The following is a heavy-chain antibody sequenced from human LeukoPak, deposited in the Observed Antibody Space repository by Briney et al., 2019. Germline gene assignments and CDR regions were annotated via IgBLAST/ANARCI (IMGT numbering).Heavy chain of an antibody. V-gene: IGHV4-4*07. Sequence: SETLSLTCTVSGGSFRSYYWTWIRQTPGKGLEWIGRIYTSGSTNYNPSLKRRVTISIDTSKNQFSLKLSSVTAADTAVYYCARVERFLEWLSLDYWGRGTLVTVSS. CDR1: GGSFRSYY. CDR2: IYTSGST. J-gene: IGHJ4*02. CDR3: ARVERFLEWLSLDY. D-gene: IGHD3-3*01.